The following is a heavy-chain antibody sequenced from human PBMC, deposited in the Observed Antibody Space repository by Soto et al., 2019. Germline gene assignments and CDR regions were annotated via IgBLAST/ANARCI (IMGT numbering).Heavy chain of an antibody. Sequence: PSETLSLTCTVSGGSISSYYWIWIRQPAGKGLEWIGRIYTSVSTNYNPSLKSRVTMSVDTSKNQFSLKLSSVTAADTAVYYCARARIVGPNKWFDPWGQGTLVTVSS. J-gene: IGHJ5*02. V-gene: IGHV4-4*07. CDR1: GGSISSYY. D-gene: IGHD1-26*01. CDR3: ARARIVGPNKWFDP. CDR2: IYTSVST.